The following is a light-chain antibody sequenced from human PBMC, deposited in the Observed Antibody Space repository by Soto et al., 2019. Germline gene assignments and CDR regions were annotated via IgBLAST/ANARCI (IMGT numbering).Light chain of an antibody. Sequence: DIQMTQSTSSLSASVGDRVTITCRASQNINSYLNWYQHKPGKAPKVLIYAASSLQSGVSSRFSGSGSGTDFTLIISSLQPEDFASDYCQQSYSTPYTFGQGTKLEIK. J-gene: IGKJ2*01. V-gene: IGKV1-39*01. CDR1: QNINSY. CDR3: QQSYSTPYT. CDR2: AAS.